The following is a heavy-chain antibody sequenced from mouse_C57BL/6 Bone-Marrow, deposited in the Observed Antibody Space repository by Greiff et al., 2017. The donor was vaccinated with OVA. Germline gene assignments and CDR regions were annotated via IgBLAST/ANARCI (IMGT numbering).Heavy chain of an antibody. J-gene: IGHJ2*01. D-gene: IGHD2-2*01. Sequence: DVHLVESGGGLVKPGGSLKLSCAASGFIFSDYGMHWVRQAPEKGLEWVAYISSGSSTIYYADTVKGRFTISRDNAKNTLFLKMTRLRSEDTAMYYCARYGYDGRDYWGQGTTLTVSS. V-gene: IGHV5-17*01. CDR1: GFIFSDYG. CDR3: ARYGYDGRDY. CDR2: ISSGSSTI.